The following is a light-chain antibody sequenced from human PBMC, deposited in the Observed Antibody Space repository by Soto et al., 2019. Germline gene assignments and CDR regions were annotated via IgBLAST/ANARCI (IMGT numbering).Light chain of an antibody. J-gene: IGLJ1*01. V-gene: IGLV2-8*01. CDR1: SSDVGGYNY. CDR2: EVS. CDR3: SSYAGSNLYV. Sequence: QSVLTQPPSASGSPGQSVTISCTGTSSDVGGYNYVSWYQQHPGKAPKLMIYEVSKRPSGVPDRFSGSKSGNTASLPVSGLQAEDEADYYCSSYAGSNLYVFGTGTKLTVL.